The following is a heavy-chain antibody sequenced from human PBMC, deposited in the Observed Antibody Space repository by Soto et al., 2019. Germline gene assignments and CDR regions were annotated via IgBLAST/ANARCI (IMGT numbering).Heavy chain of an antibody. V-gene: IGHV4-34*01. CDR2: INHSGST. Sequence: SETLSLTCAVDGGSFRGYYGSWIRQPPGKGLEWIGEINHSGSTNYNPSLKSRVTISVDKSKNQFSLKLSSVTAADTAVFYCARGGSYSFVYYFDYWGQGTLVPVSS. CDR3: ARGGSYSFVYYFDY. CDR1: GGSFRGYY. J-gene: IGHJ4*02. D-gene: IGHD3-10*01.